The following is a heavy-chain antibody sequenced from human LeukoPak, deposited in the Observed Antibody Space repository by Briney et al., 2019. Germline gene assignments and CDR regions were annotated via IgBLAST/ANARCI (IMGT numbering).Heavy chain of an antibody. V-gene: IGHV3-30-3*01. CDR1: GFTFSSYA. D-gene: IGHD6-6*01. CDR2: ISYDGSNK. J-gene: IGHJ4*02. Sequence: GRSLRLSCAASGFTFSSYAMHWVRQAPGKGLEWVAVISYDGSNKYYADSVKGRFTISRDNSKNTLYLQMNSLRAEDTAVYYCARETSIAARNYFDYWGQGTLVTVSS. CDR3: ARETSIAARNYFDY.